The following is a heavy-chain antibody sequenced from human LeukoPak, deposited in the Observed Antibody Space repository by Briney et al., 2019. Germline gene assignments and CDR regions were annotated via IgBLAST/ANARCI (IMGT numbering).Heavy chain of an antibody. CDR2: INHSGST. V-gene: IGHV4-34*01. D-gene: IGHD3-22*01. J-gene: IGHJ3*02. CDR3: ARGPYSYDSSGAFDI. CDR1: GASFSGYY. Sequence: PSETLSLTCAVSGASFSGYYWNWIRQFPGKGLEWIGEINHSGSTNYKSSLKSRVTISVDTSQKQFSLKLSSVTAADTAVYFCARGPYSYDSSGAFDIWGQGTMVTVSS.